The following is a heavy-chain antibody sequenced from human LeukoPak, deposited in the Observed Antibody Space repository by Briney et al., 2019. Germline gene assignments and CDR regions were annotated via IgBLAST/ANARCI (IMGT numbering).Heavy chain of an antibody. D-gene: IGHD3-3*01. CDR3: ARGRLLEWFDN. CDR2: IYYSGST. Sequence: PSETLSLTCTVSGGSISSSTYHWGWIRQTPGKGLEWIGSIYYSGSTYYSPSLKSRVTISVDTSKNQFSLKLSSVTAADTAVYYCARGRLLEWFDNWGQGTLVSVSS. V-gene: IGHV4-39*07. J-gene: IGHJ5*02. CDR1: GGSISSSTYH.